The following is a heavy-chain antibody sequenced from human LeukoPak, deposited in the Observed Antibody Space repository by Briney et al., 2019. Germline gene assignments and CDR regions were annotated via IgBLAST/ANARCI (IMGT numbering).Heavy chain of an antibody. CDR1: GFTFSSYA. V-gene: IGHV3-23*01. J-gene: IGHJ4*02. Sequence: SGGSLRLSCAASGFTFSSYAMSWVRQAPGKGLEWVSAISGSGGSTYYADSVKGRFTISRDNAKNSLYLQMNSLRAEDTAVYYCAREAGDFWSGYAVGVGGENDYWGQGTLVTVSS. D-gene: IGHD3-3*01. CDR3: AREAGDFWSGYAVGVGGENDY. CDR2: ISGSGGST.